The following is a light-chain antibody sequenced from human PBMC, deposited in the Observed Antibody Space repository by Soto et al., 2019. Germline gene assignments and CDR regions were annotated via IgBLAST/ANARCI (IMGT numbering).Light chain of an antibody. CDR1: QSISRW. CDR3: HQYNVYST. CDR2: DAS. J-gene: IGKJ1*01. V-gene: IGKV1-5*01. Sequence: DIQMTQSPSTLSVTLGDRVTITCRASQSISRWLAWYQQKPGQAPKLLIYDASSLKSEVPSRFSGSGSGTEFTLTIISLQPDDFAXXHCHQYNVYSTSGQRAKVDI.